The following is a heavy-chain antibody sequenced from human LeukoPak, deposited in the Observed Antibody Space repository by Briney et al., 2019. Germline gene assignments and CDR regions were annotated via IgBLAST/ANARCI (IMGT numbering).Heavy chain of an antibody. D-gene: IGHD5-24*01. Sequence: ASVKVSCKVFGYTLTELSMHWVRQAPGKGLEWMGGFDLEDGETVYAQKFQGSVTMTEDTPTDTAYMEVSSLKSEDTAVYYCATSRGYNSGPDYWGQGTLVTVSS. J-gene: IGHJ4*02. V-gene: IGHV1-24*01. CDR3: ATSRGYNSGPDY. CDR1: GYTLTELS. CDR2: FDLEDGET.